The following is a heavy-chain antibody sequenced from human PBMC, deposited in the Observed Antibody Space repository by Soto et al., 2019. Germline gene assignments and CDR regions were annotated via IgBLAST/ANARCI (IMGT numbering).Heavy chain of an antibody. D-gene: IGHD3-10*01. V-gene: IGHV1-46*01. Sequence: QVQLVQSGAAVKKPGASVKVSCKAPGYTFTSYYMHWVRQAPGQGLEWMGIINPSGGSTSYAQKFQGRVTLTRDTSTSTVYMELSSLRSEDTAVYYCARDQHYGSGSEGHVYYYYGMDVWGQGTTVTVSS. CDR3: ARDQHYGSGSEGHVYYYYGMDV. J-gene: IGHJ6*02. CDR1: GYTFTSYY. CDR2: INPSGGST.